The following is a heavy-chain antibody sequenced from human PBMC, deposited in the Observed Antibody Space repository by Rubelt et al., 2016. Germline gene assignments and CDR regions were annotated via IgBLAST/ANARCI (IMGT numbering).Heavy chain of an antibody. Sequence: QVQLQESGPGLVKPSETLSLTCTVSGGSISSYYWGWIRQPPGKGLECIGSIYYSGSTYYNPSLKSRGTISVDTSKNQFALKLSSVTAAETAVYYCASRTRNLFDYWGQGTLVTVSS. CDR3: ASRTRNLFDY. CDR2: IYYSGST. V-gene: IGHV4-39*07. J-gene: IGHJ4*02. CDR1: GGSISSYY. D-gene: IGHD2-2*01.